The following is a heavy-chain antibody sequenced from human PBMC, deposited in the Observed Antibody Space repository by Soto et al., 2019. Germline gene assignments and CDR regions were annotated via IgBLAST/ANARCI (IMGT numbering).Heavy chain of an antibody. Sequence: QVQLVQSGAEVKKPGASVKVSCKASGYTFTGYYMRWVRQAPGQGLEWMGWINPNSGGTNYAQKFQGWVTMTRDTSISTAYMELSRLRSDDTAVYYCARSYYDFWSGPSAYYGMVVWGQGTTVTVSS. D-gene: IGHD3-3*01. CDR2: INPNSGGT. CDR3: ARSYYDFWSGPSAYYGMVV. CDR1: GYTFTGYY. V-gene: IGHV1-2*04. J-gene: IGHJ6*02.